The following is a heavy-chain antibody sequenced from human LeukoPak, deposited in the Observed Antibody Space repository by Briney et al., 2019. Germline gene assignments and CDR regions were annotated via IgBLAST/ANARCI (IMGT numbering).Heavy chain of an antibody. CDR1: GLTVSNNY. Sequence: GGSLRLSCVASGLTVSNNYMSWVRQAPGKGLEWVSVIYSGGTTDHADSVKGRFAISRDTSKNTLYLQMNSLRVEDTAVYYCVRERSGYASSAIDYWGQGTLVTVSS. CDR2: IYSGGTT. V-gene: IGHV3-66*01. D-gene: IGHD6-13*01. J-gene: IGHJ4*02. CDR3: VRERSGYASSAIDY.